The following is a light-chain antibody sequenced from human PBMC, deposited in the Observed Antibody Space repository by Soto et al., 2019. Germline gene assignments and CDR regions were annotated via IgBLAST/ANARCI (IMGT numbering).Light chain of an antibody. CDR2: RAS. CDR3: QQYCSSPRT. CDR1: PSVSSDY. V-gene: IGKV3-20*01. Sequence: DIVLTQYPGTLSLSPGERDTLSCRARPSVSSDYLAWYQQKPGQTPNVLIYRASSSATGIPDRFSGSGSGTDDTLTISRLEPEEIAVYYCQQYCSSPRTVGGGTKVEIK. J-gene: IGKJ4*01.